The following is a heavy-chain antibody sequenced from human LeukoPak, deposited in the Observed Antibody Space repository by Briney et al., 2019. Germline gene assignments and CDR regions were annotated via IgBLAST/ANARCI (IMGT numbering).Heavy chain of an antibody. J-gene: IGHJ4*02. CDR1: GYTFTGYY. CDR2: INPSGGST. Sequence: ASVKVSCKASGYTFTGYYMHWVRQAPGQGLEWMGIINPSGGSTSYAQKSQGRVTMTRDTSTSTVYMELSSLRSEDTAVYYCAREVAAAGLFDYWGQGTLVTVSS. CDR3: AREVAAAGLFDY. D-gene: IGHD6-13*01. V-gene: IGHV1-46*01.